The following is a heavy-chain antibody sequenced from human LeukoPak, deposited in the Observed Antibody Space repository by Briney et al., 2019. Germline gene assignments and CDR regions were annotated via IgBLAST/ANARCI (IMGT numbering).Heavy chain of an antibody. V-gene: IGHV1-2*02. Sequence: ASVKVTCKASGYTFTGYYMHWVRQAPGQGLEWMGWIIPNSGGTNYAQKFQGRVTMTRDTSISTAYMELSRLRSDDTAVYYCAREGNKVATTPLGYWGQGTLVTVSS. J-gene: IGHJ4*02. CDR1: GYTFTGYY. D-gene: IGHD5-12*01. CDR2: IIPNSGGT. CDR3: AREGNKVATTPLGY.